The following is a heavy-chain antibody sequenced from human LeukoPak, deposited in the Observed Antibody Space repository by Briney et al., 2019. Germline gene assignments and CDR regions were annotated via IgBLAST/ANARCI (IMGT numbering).Heavy chain of an antibody. J-gene: IGHJ4*02. CDR1: GHTFIGYN. Sequence: SVKVSCKASGHTFIGYNMHWVRQAPGQGLEWMGWINPNFGGTDYAQRFQGRVTMTRDTSISTAYMELSRLRSDDTAVYYCARAPSIRVITNFDYWGQGTLVTVSS. CDR2: INPNFGGT. CDR3: ARAPSIRVITNFDY. D-gene: IGHD3-16*02. V-gene: IGHV1-2*02.